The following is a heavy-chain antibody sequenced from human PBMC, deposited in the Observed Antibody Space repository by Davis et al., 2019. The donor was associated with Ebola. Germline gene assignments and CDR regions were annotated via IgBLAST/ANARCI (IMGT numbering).Heavy chain of an antibody. D-gene: IGHD3-22*01. Sequence: AASVKVSCKASGFTFTSSAVQWVRQARGQRLEWIGWIVIGSGNTNYAQKYQERVTITRDMSTSTAYMELSSLRSEDTAVYYCAGVLYYYDSSGYYYEAFDIWGQGTMVTVSS. J-gene: IGHJ3*02. CDR1: GFTFTSSA. CDR3: AGVLYYYDSSGYYYEAFDI. CDR2: IVIGSGNT. V-gene: IGHV1-58*01.